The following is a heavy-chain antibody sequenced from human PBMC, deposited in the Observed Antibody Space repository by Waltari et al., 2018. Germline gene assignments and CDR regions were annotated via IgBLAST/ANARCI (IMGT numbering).Heavy chain of an antibody. D-gene: IGHD6-19*01. CDR1: GGSISSSSYY. J-gene: IGHJ4*02. V-gene: IGHV4-39*07. CDR2: IYYSGST. Sequence: QLQLQESGPGLVKPSETLSLTCTVSGGSISSSSYYWGWIRQPPGKGLEWIGSIYYSGSTYYNPSFKSRVTRAVDTSKNQFSLKLSSVTAADTAVYYCARGLPQSGWPRLPDYWGQGTLVTVSS. CDR3: ARGLPQSGWPRLPDY.